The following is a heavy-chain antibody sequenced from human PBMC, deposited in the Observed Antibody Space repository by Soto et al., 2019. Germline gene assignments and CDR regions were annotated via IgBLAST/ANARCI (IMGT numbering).Heavy chain of an antibody. D-gene: IGHD3-3*01. CDR1: GGSVSSGPFY. Sequence: SGTLSLTCTASGGSVSSGPFYWSWIRQAPVKGLEWIGNSNYSRSTNYNPSLKSRVTISVDTSKNQFSLKLISVTAADTDVYYCARVGRITLFGVVITTFVYWGQGTLVTVSS. CDR3: ARVGRITLFGVVITTFVY. V-gene: IGHV4-61*01. J-gene: IGHJ4*02. CDR2: SNYSRST.